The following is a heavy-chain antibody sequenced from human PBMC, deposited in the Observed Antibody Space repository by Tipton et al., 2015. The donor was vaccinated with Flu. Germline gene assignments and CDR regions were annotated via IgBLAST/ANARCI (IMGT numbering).Heavy chain of an antibody. Sequence: GSLRLSCAASGFTFSSYAMSWVRQAPGKGLEWVSAISGSGGSTYYADSVKGRFTISRDNSKNTLYLQMNSLRAEDTAVYYCAKDGVYDFWSGYYTGMGYLGQGTLVTVSS. CDR1: GFTFSSYA. CDR2: ISGSGGST. CDR3: AKDGVYDFWSGYYTGMGY. J-gene: IGHJ4*02. V-gene: IGHV3-23*01. D-gene: IGHD3-3*01.